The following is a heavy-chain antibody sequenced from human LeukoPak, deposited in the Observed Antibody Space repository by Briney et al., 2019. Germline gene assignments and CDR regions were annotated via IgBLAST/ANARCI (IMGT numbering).Heavy chain of an antibody. D-gene: IGHD3-22*01. CDR3: ARHMRNGHFPHYHYRYGMDV. Sequence: SVKVSCKALGDTFYRHSISWVRQAPGQGLEWMGGIIPISATPKYAQKFQGRVTITADESTSTAYMELSSLRSEDTAEYWCARHMRNGHFPHYHYRYGMDVWGQGTTVTVSS. J-gene: IGHJ6*02. CDR1: GDTFYRHS. CDR2: IIPISATP. V-gene: IGHV1-69*13.